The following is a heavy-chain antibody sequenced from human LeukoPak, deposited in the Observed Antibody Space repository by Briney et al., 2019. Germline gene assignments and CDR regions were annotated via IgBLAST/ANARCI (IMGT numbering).Heavy chain of an antibody. CDR2: MYYSGST. CDR3: TSDSYGRYYYYMDV. D-gene: IGHD3-16*01. V-gene: IGHV4-30-2*03. J-gene: IGHJ6*03. CDR1: GGSISSGGYY. Sequence: SETLSLTCTVSGGSISSGGYYWSWIRQPPGKGLEWIGSMYYSGSTYYNPSLKSRVTISVDTSKNQFSLKLSSVTAADTAVYYCTSDSYGRYYYYMDVWGKGTTVTVSS.